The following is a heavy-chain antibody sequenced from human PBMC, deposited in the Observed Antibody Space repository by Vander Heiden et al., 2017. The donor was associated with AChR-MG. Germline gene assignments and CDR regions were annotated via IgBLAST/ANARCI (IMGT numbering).Heavy chain of an antibody. Sequence: QVQLQESGPGLVKPSETLSLTCTVSGGSISSYYWSWIRQPPGKGLEWIGYIYYSGSTNYNPALKSRVTISVDTSKNQFSLKLSSVTAADTAVYYCAREGGVTGGWFDPWGQGTLVTVSS. D-gene: IGHD2-21*02. CDR2: IYYSGST. J-gene: IGHJ5*02. V-gene: IGHV4-59*01. CDR1: GGSISSYY. CDR3: AREGGVTGGWFDP.